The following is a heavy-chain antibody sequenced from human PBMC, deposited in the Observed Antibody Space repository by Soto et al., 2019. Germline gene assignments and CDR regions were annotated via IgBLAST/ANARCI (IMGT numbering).Heavy chain of an antibody. Sequence: SETLSLTCTVSGGSISGSSYYWGWIRQPPGKGLEWIGSIYHSGTTYYNPSLKGRVTISMDTSKNQFSLRLTSVTAADTAVYYCARDTSSTSLRAEYFQFWGQGTQVTVSS. CDR1: GGSISGSSYY. D-gene: IGHD6-13*01. CDR2: IYHSGTT. J-gene: IGHJ1*01. CDR3: ARDTSSTSLRAEYFQF. V-gene: IGHV4-39*02.